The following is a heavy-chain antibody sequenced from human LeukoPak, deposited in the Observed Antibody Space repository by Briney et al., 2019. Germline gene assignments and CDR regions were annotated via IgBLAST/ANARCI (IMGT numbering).Heavy chain of an antibody. CDR2: ISGSGGST. V-gene: IGHV3-23*01. Sequence: LPGGSLRLSCAASGFTFSSYAMSWVRQAPGKGLEWVSAISGSGGSTYYADSVKGRFTISRDNSKNTLYLQMNSLRAEDTAVYYCAKLWADVWGSYRFDYWGQGILVTVSS. D-gene: IGHD3-16*02. CDR1: GFTFSSYA. J-gene: IGHJ4*02. CDR3: AKLWADVWGSYRFDY.